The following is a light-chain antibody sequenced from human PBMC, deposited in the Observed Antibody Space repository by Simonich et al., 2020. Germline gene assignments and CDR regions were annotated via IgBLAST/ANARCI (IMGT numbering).Light chain of an antibody. Sequence: QSALTQPASVSGSPVQSITISCTVTISDVGGYNYVSWYQQHPGKAPKLMIYDVRKRPSWVSNRFSGSKSGNTASLTISGLQAEDEADYYCSSYTSSSTWVFGGGTKLTVL. V-gene: IGLV2-14*03. J-gene: IGLJ3*02. CDR2: DVR. CDR1: ISDVGGYNY. CDR3: SSYTSSSTWV.